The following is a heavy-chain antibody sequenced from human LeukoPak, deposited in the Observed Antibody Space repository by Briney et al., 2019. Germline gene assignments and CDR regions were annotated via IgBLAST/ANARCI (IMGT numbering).Heavy chain of an antibody. Sequence: SETLSLTCAVSGYSNSSGYYWGWIRQPPGKGLEWIGSIYHSGSTYYNPSLKSRVTISVDTSKNQFSLKLSSVTAADTAVYYCARLYYGSGRVDYWGQGTLVTVSS. CDR2: IYHSGST. CDR3: ARLYYGSGRVDY. V-gene: IGHV4-38-2*01. CDR1: GYSNSSGYY. J-gene: IGHJ4*02. D-gene: IGHD3-10*01.